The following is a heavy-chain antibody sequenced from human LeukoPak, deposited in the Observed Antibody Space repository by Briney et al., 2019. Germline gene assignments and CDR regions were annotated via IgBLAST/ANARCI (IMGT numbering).Heavy chain of an antibody. Sequence: ASVKVSCKASGYTFTGYYMHWVRQAPGQGLEWMGWINPNSGGTNYAQKFQGRVTMTRDTSISTAYMEPSRLRSDDTAVYYCATRSASIAAASPRAPIYYYYMDVWGKGTTVTVSS. D-gene: IGHD6-13*01. CDR1: GYTFTGYY. V-gene: IGHV1-2*02. CDR3: ATRSASIAAASPRAPIYYYYMDV. CDR2: INPNSGGT. J-gene: IGHJ6*03.